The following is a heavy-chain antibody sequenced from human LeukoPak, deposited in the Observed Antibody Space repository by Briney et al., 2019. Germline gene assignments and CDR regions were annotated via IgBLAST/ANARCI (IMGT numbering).Heavy chain of an antibody. D-gene: IGHD1-26*01. CDR1: GDSISSSSYY. CDR2: IHYSGST. Sequence: SETLSLTCTVSGDSISSSSYYWGWIRQPPGKRLECIGSIHYSGSTYYNPSLKSRVTLSVDTSKNQFSLKLSSVTAADTAVYYCARRIVGAAPFNYWGQGTLVAVSS. J-gene: IGHJ4*02. V-gene: IGHV4-39*01. CDR3: ARRIVGAAPFNY.